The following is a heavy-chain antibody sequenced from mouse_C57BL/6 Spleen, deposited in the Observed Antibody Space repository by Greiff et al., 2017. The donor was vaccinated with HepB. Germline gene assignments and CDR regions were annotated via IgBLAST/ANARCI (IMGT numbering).Heavy chain of an antibody. D-gene: IGHD1-1*01. Sequence: QVQLKQPGAELVMPGASVKLSCKASGYTFTSYWMHWVKQRPGQGLEWIGEIDPSDSYTNYNQKFKGKSTLTVDKSSSTAYMQLSSLTSEDSAVYYCAKSIITTVVGDYWGQGTTLTVSS. V-gene: IGHV1-69*01. J-gene: IGHJ2*01. CDR1: GYTFTSYW. CDR2: IDPSDSYT. CDR3: AKSIITTVVGDY.